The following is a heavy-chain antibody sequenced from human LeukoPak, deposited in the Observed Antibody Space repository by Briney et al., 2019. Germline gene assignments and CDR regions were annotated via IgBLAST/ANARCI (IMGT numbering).Heavy chain of an antibody. V-gene: IGHV4-4*02. CDR2: IYHSGST. CDR3: ARGVPARGDIVVVPAAMPHYFDY. Sequence: SGTLSLTCAVSGGSISSSNWWSWVRQPPGKGLEWIGEIYHSGSTNYNPSLKSRVTISVDKSKNQFSLKLSSVTAADTAVYYCARGVPARGDIVVVPAAMPHYFDYWGQGTLVTVSS. D-gene: IGHD2-2*01. CDR1: GGSISSSNW. J-gene: IGHJ4*02.